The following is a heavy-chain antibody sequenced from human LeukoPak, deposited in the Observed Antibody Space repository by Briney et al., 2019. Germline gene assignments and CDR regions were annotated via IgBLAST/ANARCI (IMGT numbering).Heavy chain of an antibody. CDR1: GFTFNSYA. CDR2: IAYDGSIN. V-gene: IGHV3-30-3*01. J-gene: IGHJ4*02. D-gene: IGHD2-15*01. Sequence: GGSLRLSCVASGFTFNSYAVHWVRQAPGKGLEWGAVIAYDGSINFYAASVKGRFTISRDNSKNTLYLQMNRLRAEDTALYFCARDRRYCGGGSCYFDYFFDYWGQGTLVTVSS. CDR3: ARDRRYCGGGSCYFDYFFDY.